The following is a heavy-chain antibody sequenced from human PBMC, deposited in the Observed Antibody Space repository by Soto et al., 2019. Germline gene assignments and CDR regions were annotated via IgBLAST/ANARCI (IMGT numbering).Heavy chain of an antibody. CDR3: ARGDCSSTSCQYYYYYGMDV. D-gene: IGHD2-2*01. CDR2: INPNSGGT. V-gene: IGHV1-2*04. J-gene: IGHJ6*02. CDR1: GYTFTGHY. Sequence: ASVKVSCKASGYTFTGHYMHWVRQAPGQGLEWMGWINPNSGGTNYAQKFQGWVTMTRDTSISTAYMELSRLRSDDTAVYYCARGDCSSTSCQYYYYYGMDVWGQGTTVTVSS.